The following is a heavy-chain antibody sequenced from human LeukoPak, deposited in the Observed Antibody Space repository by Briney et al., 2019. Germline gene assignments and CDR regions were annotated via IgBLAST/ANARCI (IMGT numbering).Heavy chain of an antibody. CDR1: GFTFSNYW. D-gene: IGHD3-16*02. Sequence: GGSLRLSCAASGFTFSNYWIHWVRQAPGKGLVWVSRINSDGSRTSYADSVKGRFTISRDNAKNSLYLQMNSLRDEDTAVYYCARDQARYDYIWGSYRLDAFDIWGQGTMVTVSS. CDR2: INSDGSRT. CDR3: ARDQARYDYIWGSYRLDAFDI. J-gene: IGHJ3*02. V-gene: IGHV3-74*01.